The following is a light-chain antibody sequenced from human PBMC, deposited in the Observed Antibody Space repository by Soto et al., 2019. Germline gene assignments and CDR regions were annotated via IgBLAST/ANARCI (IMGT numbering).Light chain of an antibody. CDR2: DDN. Sequence: QSVLTQPPSVSGAPGQRVTISCSGSSSNIGGNSVSWYQQLPGTAPKLLIYDDNKRPSGIPDRFSGSKSGTSATLGITGFQTGDEADYYCGSWDSSLNAYVFGTGTKLTVL. J-gene: IGLJ1*01. CDR3: GSWDSSLNAYV. V-gene: IGLV1-51*01. CDR1: SSNIGGNS.